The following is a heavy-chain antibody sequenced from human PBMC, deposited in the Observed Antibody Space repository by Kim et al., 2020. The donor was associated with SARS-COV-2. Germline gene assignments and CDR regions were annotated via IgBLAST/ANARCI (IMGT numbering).Heavy chain of an antibody. CDR1: GGSFSGYY. CDR2: INHSGST. D-gene: IGHD6-13*01. Sequence: SETLSLTCAVYGGSFSGYYWSWIRQPPGKGLEWIGEINHSGSTNYNPSLKSRVTISVDTSKNQFSLKLSSVTAADTAVYYCARGIAAAGTDYWGQGTLVTVSS. CDR3: ARGIAAAGTDY. V-gene: IGHV4-34*01. J-gene: IGHJ4*02.